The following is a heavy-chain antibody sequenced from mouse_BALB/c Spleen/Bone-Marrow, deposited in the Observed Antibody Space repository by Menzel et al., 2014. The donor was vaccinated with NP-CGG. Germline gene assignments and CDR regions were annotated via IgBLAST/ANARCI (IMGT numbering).Heavy chain of an antibody. Sequence: VQLQQSGVEFVKPGASVKLSCKASGYTFTSYWMHRVKQRPGQGLEWIGEIDPSDSYTKYNQNFKGKATLTVDKSSSTAYMQLSSLTSEDSAVYYCARTYYDYDWFAYWGQGTLVTVSA. D-gene: IGHD2-4*01. V-gene: IGHV1-69*02. J-gene: IGHJ3*01. CDR1: GYTFTSYW. CDR3: ARTYYDYDWFAY. CDR2: IDPSDSYT.